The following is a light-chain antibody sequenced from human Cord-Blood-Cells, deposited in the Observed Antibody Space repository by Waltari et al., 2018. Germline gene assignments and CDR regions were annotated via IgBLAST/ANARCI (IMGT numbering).Light chain of an antibody. J-gene: IGKJ1*01. V-gene: IGKV1-5*01. CDR2: DAS. CDR1: QSISSW. Sequence: DIQMTQSPSPLSASVGDRVTITCRASQSISSWLAWYQQKPGKAPKLLIYDASSLESGAPSRFSGSGSGTEFTLTISSLQPDDFATYYCQQYNSYSTFGQGTKVEIK. CDR3: QQYNSYST.